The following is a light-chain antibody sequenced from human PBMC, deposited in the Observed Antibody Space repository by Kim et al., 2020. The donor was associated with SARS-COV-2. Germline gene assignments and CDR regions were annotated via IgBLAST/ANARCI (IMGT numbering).Light chain of an antibody. Sequence: GQSITISCTGTSSDVGNYNLVSWYQQHPGKAPKLMIYEVTKRPSGVSNRFSGSKSGNTASLTISGLQAEDEADYYCCSYAGSRNVFGGGTQLTV. CDR2: EVT. CDR3: CSYAGSRNV. CDR1: SSDVGNYNL. V-gene: IGLV2-23*02. J-gene: IGLJ7*01.